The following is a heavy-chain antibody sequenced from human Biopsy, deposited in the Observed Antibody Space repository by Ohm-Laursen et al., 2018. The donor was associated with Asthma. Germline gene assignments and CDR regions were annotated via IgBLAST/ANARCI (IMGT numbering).Heavy chain of an antibody. D-gene: IGHD3-10*01. CDR3: ASETGHSYGSGSECYFDY. J-gene: IGHJ4*02. Sequence: SVKVSCKASGGTFNYAITRVRQAPGQGLEWMGGIIPIFGTTNYAQKFKGRVTITADESSSTAYMELSSLRSEDTAVYYCASETGHSYGSGSECYFDYWGLGALVTVSS. CDR1: GGTFNYA. V-gene: IGHV1-69*13. CDR2: IIPIFGTT.